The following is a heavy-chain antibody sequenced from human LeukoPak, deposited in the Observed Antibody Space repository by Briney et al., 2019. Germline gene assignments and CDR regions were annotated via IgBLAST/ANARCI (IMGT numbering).Heavy chain of an antibody. D-gene: IGHD5-18*01. CDR3: ARDRRGYSYGYSWFDP. J-gene: IGHJ5*02. CDR2: IIPIFGTA. Sequence: SVKVSCKASGGTFSSYAISWVRQAPGQGLEWMGGIIPIFGTANYAQKFQGRVTITADESTSTAYMELSSLRSEDTAVYYCARDRRGYSYGYSWFDPWGQGTLVTVSS. CDR1: GGTFSSYA. V-gene: IGHV1-69*13.